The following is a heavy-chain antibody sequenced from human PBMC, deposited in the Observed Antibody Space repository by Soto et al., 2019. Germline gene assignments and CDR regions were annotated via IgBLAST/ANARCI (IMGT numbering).Heavy chain of an antibody. J-gene: IGHJ4*02. D-gene: IGHD2-2*01. CDR1: GGSISSSSYY. CDR3: ARMSGYQYYFDY. Sequence: SETLSLTCTVSGGSISSSSYYWGWIRQPPGKGLEWIGSIYYSGSTYYNPSLKSRVTISVDTSKNQFSLKLSSVTAADTAVYYCARMSGYQYYFDYWGQGTLVTVSS. V-gene: IGHV4-39*01. CDR2: IYYSGST.